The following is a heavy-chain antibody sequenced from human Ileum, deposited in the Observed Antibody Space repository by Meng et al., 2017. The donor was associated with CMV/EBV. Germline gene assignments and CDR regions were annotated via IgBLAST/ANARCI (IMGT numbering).Heavy chain of an antibody. CDR1: GASISSSNW. Sequence: QVQLQESGPGLVKPSGTLSLTCAVSGASISSSNWWIWVRQPPGKGLEWIGQVYHSGSTNYKPSLMSRVTISVDTSKNQFFLKVSSMTAADTAVYFCARGLSIAAGALWGQGTLVTVSS. J-gene: IGHJ4*02. D-gene: IGHD6-13*01. CDR3: ARGLSIAAGAL. CDR2: VYHSGST. V-gene: IGHV4-4*02.